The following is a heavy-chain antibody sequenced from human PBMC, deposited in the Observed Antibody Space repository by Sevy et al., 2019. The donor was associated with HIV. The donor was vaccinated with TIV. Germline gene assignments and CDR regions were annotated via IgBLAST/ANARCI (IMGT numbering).Heavy chain of an antibody. Sequence: ASVKVSCKASGYIFTGYYIHWVRQAPGQGLEWMGYIKPDSGDTNYAQRFQGRVTMTRDTSIKTAYMDLSRLTFDDTAVYFCARAGARGVFGVILDKSYYYMDVWGEGTTVTVSS. CDR1: GYIFTGYY. J-gene: IGHJ6*03. D-gene: IGHD3-3*01. CDR2: IKPDSGDT. V-gene: IGHV1-2*02. CDR3: ARAGARGVFGVILDKSYYYMDV.